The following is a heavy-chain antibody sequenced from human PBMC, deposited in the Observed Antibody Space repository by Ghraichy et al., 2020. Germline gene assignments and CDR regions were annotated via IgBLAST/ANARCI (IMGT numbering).Heavy chain of an antibody. V-gene: IGHV4-39*01. Sequence: SETLSLTCTVSGGSISSRSYYWGWFRQPPGKGLEWIGSISYSGRTYYNPSLKSRVIISVDTSKNQFSLNLSSVTAADTAVYYCARPPNRGIFDIWGQGTMVTVSS. CDR2: ISYSGRT. CDR3: ARPPNRGIFDI. CDR1: GGSISSRSYY. D-gene: IGHD6-13*01. J-gene: IGHJ3*02.